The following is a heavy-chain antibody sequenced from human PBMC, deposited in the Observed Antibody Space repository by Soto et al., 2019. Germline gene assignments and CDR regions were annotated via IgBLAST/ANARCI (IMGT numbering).Heavy chain of an antibody. D-gene: IGHD6-6*01. Sequence: SETLSLTCTVSGGSISSDKYYWVWIRQPPGKRLEWIGSIYYGGSTYYNPSLRSRVTISVDTSKNQFSLKLSSVTAADTAVYYCARLGRGGAALRGFDHWGQGTLVTVSS. J-gene: IGHJ4*02. CDR3: ARLGRGGAALRGFDH. CDR1: GGSISSDKYY. V-gene: IGHV4-39*01. CDR2: IYYGGST.